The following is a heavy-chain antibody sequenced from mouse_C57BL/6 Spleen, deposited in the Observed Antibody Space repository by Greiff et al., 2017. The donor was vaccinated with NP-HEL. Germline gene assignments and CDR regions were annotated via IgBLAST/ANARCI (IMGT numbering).Heavy chain of an antibody. J-gene: IGHJ4*01. CDR3: ARRYYGNLMDY. D-gene: IGHD2-1*01. CDR2: IDPSDSYT. Sequence: QVQLQQPGAELVKPGASVKLSCKASGYTFTSYWMQWVKQRPGQGLEWIGEIDPSDSYTNYNQKFKGKATLTVDTSSSTAYMQLSSLTSEDSAVYYCARRYYGNLMDYWGQGTSVTVSS. V-gene: IGHV1-50*01. CDR1: GYTFTSYW.